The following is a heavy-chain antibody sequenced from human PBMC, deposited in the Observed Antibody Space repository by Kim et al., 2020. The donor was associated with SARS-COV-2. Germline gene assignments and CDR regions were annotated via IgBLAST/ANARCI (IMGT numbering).Heavy chain of an antibody. V-gene: IGHV4-39*01. CDR3: AHDSSGYGKFDN. Sequence: YSNPSLKSRVPASVDASNNQFSLSLSSVTAADTAVYYCAHDSSGYGKFDNWGQGTLVTVSS. J-gene: IGHJ4*02. D-gene: IGHD3-22*01.